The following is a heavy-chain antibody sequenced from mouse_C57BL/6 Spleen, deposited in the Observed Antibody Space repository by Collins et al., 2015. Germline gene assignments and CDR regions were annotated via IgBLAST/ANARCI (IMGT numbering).Heavy chain of an antibody. CDR2: IRNKANGYTT. CDR3: ARDYYGSRDYYAMDY. CDR1: GFTFTDYY. V-gene: IGHV7-3*02. J-gene: IGHJ4*01. Sequence: EVKLVESGGGLVQPGGSLRLSCATSGFTFTDYYMSWVRQPPGKALEWLGFIRNKANGYTTEYSASVKGRFTISRDNSQSILYLQMNTLRAEDSATYYCARDYYGSRDYYAMDYWGQGTSVTVSS. D-gene: IGHD1-1*01.